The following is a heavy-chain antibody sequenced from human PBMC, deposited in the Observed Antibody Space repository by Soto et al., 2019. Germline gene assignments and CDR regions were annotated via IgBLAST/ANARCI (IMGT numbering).Heavy chain of an antibody. CDR1: GYTFTSYD. J-gene: IGHJ5*02. CDR3: ARDDGYYDFWSGYYTARNWFDP. V-gene: IGHV1-8*01. D-gene: IGHD3-3*01. CDR2: MNPNSGNT. Sequence: AASVKVSCKASGYTFTSYDINCVRQATGQGLEWMGWMNPNSGNTGYAQKFQGRVTMTRNTSISTAYMELSSLRSEDTAVYYCARDDGYYDFWSGYYTARNWFDPWGQGTLVTVS.